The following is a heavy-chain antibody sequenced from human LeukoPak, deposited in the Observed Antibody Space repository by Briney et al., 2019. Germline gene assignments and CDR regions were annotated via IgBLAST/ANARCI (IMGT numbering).Heavy chain of an antibody. CDR3: AKDRNVVIPAPDY. J-gene: IGHJ4*02. CDR2: ISDDGDNT. D-gene: IGHD2-2*01. Sequence: GGSLRLSCAASGFIFGSYAMSWVRQAPEKGLEWISSISDDGDNTFYGDPVKGRFTIYRDDSKNTLYLQMSSLRAEDTAVYYCAKDRNVVIPAPDYWGQGTLVTVSS. CDR1: GFIFGSYA. V-gene: IGHV3-23*01.